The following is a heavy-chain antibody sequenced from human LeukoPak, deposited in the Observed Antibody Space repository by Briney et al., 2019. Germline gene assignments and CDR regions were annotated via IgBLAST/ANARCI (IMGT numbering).Heavy chain of an antibody. V-gene: IGHV3-21*01. CDR1: GFTFSSYS. Sequence: GGSLRLSCAASGFTFSSYSMNWVRQAPGKGLEWVSSISSSSSYIYYADSVKGRFTISRDSAKNSLYLQMNSLRAEDTAVHYCARDADYYDSSGYYPLDYFDYWGQGTLVTVSS. CDR3: ARDADYYDSSGYYPLDYFDY. CDR2: ISSSSSYI. J-gene: IGHJ4*02. D-gene: IGHD3-22*01.